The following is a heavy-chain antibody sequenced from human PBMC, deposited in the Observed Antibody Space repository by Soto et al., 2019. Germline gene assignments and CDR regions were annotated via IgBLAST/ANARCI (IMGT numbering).Heavy chain of an antibody. J-gene: IGHJ4*02. Sequence: PSETLSLTCAVSGYSISSGYYWGWIRQPPGKGLEWIGSIYHSGSTYYNPSLKSRVTISVDTSKNQFSLKLSSVTAADTAVYYCARVSAPREGLGESFRYWGQGTLVTVSS. CDR3: ARVSAPREGLGESFRY. D-gene: IGHD3-16*01. V-gene: IGHV4-38-2*01. CDR2: IYHSGST. CDR1: GYSISSGYY.